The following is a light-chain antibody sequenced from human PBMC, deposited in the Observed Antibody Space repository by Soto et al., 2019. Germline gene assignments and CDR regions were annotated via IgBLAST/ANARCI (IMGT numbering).Light chain of an antibody. CDR3: QQYSTPPIS. V-gene: IGKV3-20*01. Sequence: ENVLTQSPGTLALSPGERATLSCRASKLTSRYLSWYQQRPGQAPRLLIYGASSRATGIPDRFSGRGAGTAFSLTISRLVHEDVVVFYCQQYSTPPISFGQGTRLEIK. J-gene: IGKJ5*01. CDR2: GAS. CDR1: KLTSRY.